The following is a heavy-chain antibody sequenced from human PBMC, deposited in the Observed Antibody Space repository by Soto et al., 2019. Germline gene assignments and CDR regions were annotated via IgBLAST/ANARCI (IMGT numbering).Heavy chain of an antibody. CDR1: GGSFSGYY. Sequence: PSETLSLTCAVYGGSFSGYYWSWIRQPPGKGLEWIGEINHSGSTNYNPSLKSRVTISVDTSKNQFSLKLSSVTAADTAVYYCAKDLDGELSVSTYYYYGMDVWGQGTTVTVSS. V-gene: IGHV4-34*01. D-gene: IGHD3-16*02. J-gene: IGHJ6*02. CDR2: INHSGST. CDR3: AKDLDGELSVSTYYYYGMDV.